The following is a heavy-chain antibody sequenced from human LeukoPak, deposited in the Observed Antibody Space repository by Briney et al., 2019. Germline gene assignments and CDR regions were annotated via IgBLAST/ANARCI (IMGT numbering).Heavy chain of an antibody. D-gene: IGHD3-10*01. V-gene: IGHV3-33*01. CDR2: IWYDGSNK. CDR3: RGTYYYGSGIDGDYFDY. Sequence: GGSLRPSCEASGFNFGTFAMHWVRQAPGEGLEWLAIIWYDGSNKHYSDSVKGRFTISRDNSKSSLYLQMNSLRAEDTAVYYCRGTYYYGSGIDGDYFDYWGQGTLVTVSS. CDR1: GFNFGTFA. J-gene: IGHJ4*02.